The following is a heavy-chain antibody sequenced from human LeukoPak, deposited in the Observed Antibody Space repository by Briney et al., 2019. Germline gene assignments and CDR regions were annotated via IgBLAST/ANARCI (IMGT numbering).Heavy chain of an antibody. D-gene: IGHD1-26*01. V-gene: IGHV3-7*01. CDR2: IKQDGSEK. J-gene: IGHJ6*03. CDR1: GFTFSSYW. Sequence: PGGSLRLSCVVSGFTFSSYWMSWVRQAPGKGLEWVANIKQDGSEKYYVDSVKGRFTISRDNAKKSLYLQMNSLRAEDTAVYYCARDPYSGSYGNYYYYFMDVWGKGTTVTISS. CDR3: ARDPYSGSYGNYYYYFMDV.